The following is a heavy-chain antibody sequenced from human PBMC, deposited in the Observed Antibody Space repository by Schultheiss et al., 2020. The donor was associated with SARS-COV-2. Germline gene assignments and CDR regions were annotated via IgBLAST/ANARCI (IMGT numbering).Heavy chain of an antibody. CDR1: GGSISSSSYY. CDR2: IYYSGST. CDR3: ARRVAAAGKGGHGMDV. Sequence: SETLSLTCTVSGGSISSSSYYWGWIRQPPGKGLEWIGSIYYSGSTYYNPSLKSRVTISVDTSKNQFSLKLSSVTAADTAVYYCARRVAAAGKGGHGMDVWGQGTTVTVSS. V-gene: IGHV4-39*01. D-gene: IGHD6-13*01. J-gene: IGHJ6*02.